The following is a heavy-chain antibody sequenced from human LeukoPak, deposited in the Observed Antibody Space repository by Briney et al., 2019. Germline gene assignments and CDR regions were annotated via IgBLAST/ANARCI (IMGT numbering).Heavy chain of an antibody. Sequence: GGSLRLSCAASGFTFTSCVMHWVRHAPGKGLMWVSRISHDGTVTSYADSVKGRFTISRDNAKNTLYLQMNGLRDEDTAVYYCGRDLNLNFFDVWGRGTLVTVSS. D-gene: IGHD3-9*01. CDR2: ISHDGTVT. CDR3: GRDLNLNFFDV. V-gene: IGHV3-74*03. CDR1: GFTFTSCV. J-gene: IGHJ2*01.